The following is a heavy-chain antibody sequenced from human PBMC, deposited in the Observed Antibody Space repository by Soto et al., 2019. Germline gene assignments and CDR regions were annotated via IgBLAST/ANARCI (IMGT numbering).Heavy chain of an antibody. D-gene: IGHD6-13*01. Sequence: GGSLRLSCAASGFTFDDYAMHWVRQVPGKGLEWVSGIYWNSGSIGYGDSVKGRFAISRDNAKNSLHLQMNSLSAEDTAFYYCVKDESINWYSGHFRHWGQGTLVTVS. CDR1: GFTFDDYA. CDR2: IYWNSGSI. J-gene: IGHJ1*01. CDR3: VKDESINWYSGHFRH. V-gene: IGHV3-9*01.